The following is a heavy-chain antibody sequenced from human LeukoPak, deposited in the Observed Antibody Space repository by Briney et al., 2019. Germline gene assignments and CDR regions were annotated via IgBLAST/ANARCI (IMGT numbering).Heavy chain of an antibody. CDR3: ARDPGASPSYYYNAMDV. Sequence: EASVKVSCKASGGTFSSYAISWVRQAPGQGLEWMGGIIPIFGTANYAQKFQGRVTITADESTSTAYMELGSLRSEDTAVYYCARDPGASPSYYYNAMDVWGQGTTVTVSS. CDR2: IIPIFGTA. J-gene: IGHJ6*02. CDR1: GGTFSSYA. V-gene: IGHV1-69*13. D-gene: IGHD1-26*01.